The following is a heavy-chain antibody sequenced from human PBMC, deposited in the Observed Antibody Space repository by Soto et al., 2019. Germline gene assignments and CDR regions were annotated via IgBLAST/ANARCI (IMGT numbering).Heavy chain of an antibody. V-gene: IGHV3-64D*06. J-gene: IGHJ4*02. Sequence: GGSLRLSCTASGLPCISYAMHWVRQATGKGLEYVSSISTNGGSTHYADSVKGRFTISRDNSKNTQYLQMSSLRADDTAVYYCVKGEYYYDSSGYYPFDYWGQGTLVTVS. D-gene: IGHD3-22*01. CDR2: ISTNGGST. CDR1: GLPCISYA. CDR3: VKGEYYYDSSGYYPFDY.